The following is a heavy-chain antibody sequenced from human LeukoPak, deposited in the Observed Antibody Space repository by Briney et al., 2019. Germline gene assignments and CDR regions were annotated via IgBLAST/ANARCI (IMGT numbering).Heavy chain of an antibody. D-gene: IGHD2-2*01. CDR2: IYHNGRT. V-gene: IGHV4-4*02. Sequence: SETLSLTCVVSGVSITNGYWWYWVRQTPGKGLEWIGEIYHNGRTKYNPSLKSRVSILVDKSKNQFSLNLNSVTAADTAVYYCARVARCTSCFDVDYWGQGTLVTVSS. CDR3: ARVARCTSCFDVDY. CDR1: GVSITNGYW. J-gene: IGHJ4*02.